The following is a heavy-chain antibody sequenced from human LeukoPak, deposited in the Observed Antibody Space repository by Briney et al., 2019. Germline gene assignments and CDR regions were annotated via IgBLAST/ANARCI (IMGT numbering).Heavy chain of an antibody. CDR3: ARRKGIQLWTGGFDY. CDR2: IYYSGTT. Sequence: PSETLSLTCTVSGGSISSGGYYWSWIRQHPGKGLEWIGHIYYSGTTYYNPSLKSRVSISVDMSKSHFSLKLRSVTAADTAVYYCARRKGIQLWTGGFDYWGQGTLVTVSS. CDR1: GGSISSGGYY. D-gene: IGHD5-18*01. V-gene: IGHV4-31*03. J-gene: IGHJ4*02.